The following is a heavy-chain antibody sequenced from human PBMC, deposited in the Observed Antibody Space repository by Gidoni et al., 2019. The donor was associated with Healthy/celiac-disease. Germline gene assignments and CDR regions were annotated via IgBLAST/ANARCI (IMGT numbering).Heavy chain of an antibody. CDR1: GGSFSGYY. CDR2: INHSGST. V-gene: IGHV4-34*01. Sequence: QVQLQQWGAGLLKPSETLSLTCAVYGGSFSGYYWSWIRQPPGTGLEWIGEINHSGSTNYNPSLKSRVTISVDTSKNQFSLKLSSVTAADTAVYYCARGRRRYCSGGSCYPYNWFDPWGQGTLVTVSS. CDR3: ARGRRRYCSGGSCYPYNWFDP. J-gene: IGHJ5*02. D-gene: IGHD2-15*01.